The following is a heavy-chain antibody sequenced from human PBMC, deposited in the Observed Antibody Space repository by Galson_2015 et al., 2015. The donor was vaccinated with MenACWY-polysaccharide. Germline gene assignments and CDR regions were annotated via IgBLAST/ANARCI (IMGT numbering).Heavy chain of an antibody. Sequence: SLRLSCAASGFTFSNYHMNWVRQAPGKGLEWVSGLSPTTGNTYYADSVRGRFTISRDNSKNTLYLQMDSLRAEDTALYYCAKGAAHYGSGNYYDYWGQGTQVTVSS. CDR3: AKGAAHYGSGNYYDY. J-gene: IGHJ4*02. CDR1: GFTFSNYH. D-gene: IGHD3-10*01. CDR2: LSPTTGNT. V-gene: IGHV3-23*01.